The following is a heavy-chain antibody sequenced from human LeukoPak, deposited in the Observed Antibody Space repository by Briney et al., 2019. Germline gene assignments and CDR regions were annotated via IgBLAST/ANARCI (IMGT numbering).Heavy chain of an antibody. V-gene: IGHV3-30-3*01. J-gene: IGHJ4*02. Sequence: GGSLRLSCAATGFTFSNCAIHWGRQAPGKGLEWVAFISDDGSRQHYADSVKGRFTISRDNSKNTLNLQMNSLRAEDTAVYYCVKDRTGTYTLDYWGQGTLVIVSS. CDR1: GFTFSNCA. CDR2: ISDDGSRQ. D-gene: IGHD3-10*01. CDR3: VKDRTGTYTLDY.